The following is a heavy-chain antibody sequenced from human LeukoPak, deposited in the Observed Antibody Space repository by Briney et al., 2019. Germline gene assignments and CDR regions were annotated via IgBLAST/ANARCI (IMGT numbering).Heavy chain of an antibody. D-gene: IGHD3-3*01. J-gene: IGHJ4*02. CDR1: GGTFSSYA. CDR3: AKGTYYDFWSGWLDY. CDR2: IIPILGIA. Sequence: SVKVSCKASGGTFSSYAISWVRQAPGQGLEWMGRIIPILGIANYAQKFQGRVTITADKSTSTAYMELSSLRSEDTALYYCAKGTYYDFWSGWLDYWGQGTLVTVSS. V-gene: IGHV1-69*04.